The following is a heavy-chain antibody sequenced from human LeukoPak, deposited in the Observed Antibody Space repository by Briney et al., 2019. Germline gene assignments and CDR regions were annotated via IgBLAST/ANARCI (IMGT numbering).Heavy chain of an antibody. J-gene: IGHJ4*02. CDR3: ARVGDYGDYFDY. D-gene: IGHD4-17*01. CDR1: GGTFSSYA. CDR2: IIPIFGTA. V-gene: IGHV1-69*13. Sequence: SVKVSCKASGGTFSSYAISWVRQAPGQGLEWMGGIIPIFGTANYAQKFQGRVTITADESASTAYMELSSLRSEDTAVYYCARVGDYGDYFDYWGQGTLVTVSS.